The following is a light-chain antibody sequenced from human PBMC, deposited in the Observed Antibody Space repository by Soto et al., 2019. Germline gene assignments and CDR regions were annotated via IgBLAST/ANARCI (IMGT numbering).Light chain of an antibody. J-gene: IGKJ3*01. V-gene: IGKV1-5*01. CDR2: DAS. Sequence: DIQMTQSPSTLSASVGDRVTITCRASQSISRSLAWYQQKPGKAPNLLIYDASSLEGGVPSRFSGSGFGTEFTLTITNLQPADFATYYCQQYSDFLLSFCPGTTVDFK. CDR3: QQYSDFLLS. CDR1: QSISRS.